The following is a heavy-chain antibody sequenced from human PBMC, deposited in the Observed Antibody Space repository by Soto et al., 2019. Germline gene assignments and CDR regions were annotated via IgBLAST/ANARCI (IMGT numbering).Heavy chain of an antibody. CDR1: GGSISSGYY. D-gene: IGHD6-6*01. Sequence: SETLSLTCTVSGGSISSGYYWGWIRQPPGKGLEWIGSIYHSGSTYYSPSLKSRVTISVDTSKNQFSLKLSSVTAADTAVYCCARGRVEYNLYAFESWGQGTIVSVPS. CDR3: ARGRVEYNLYAFES. V-gene: IGHV4-38-2*02. CDR2: IYHSGST. J-gene: IGHJ3*02.